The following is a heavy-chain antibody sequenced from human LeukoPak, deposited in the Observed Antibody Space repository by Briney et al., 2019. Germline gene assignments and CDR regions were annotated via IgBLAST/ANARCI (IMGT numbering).Heavy chain of an antibody. CDR2: ISWNSGSI. J-gene: IGHJ4*02. Sequence: GGSLRLSCAASGFTFDDYAMHWVRQAPGKGLEWVSGISWNSGSIGYADSVKGRFTISRDNAKNSLYLQMNSLRAEDTAVYYCASGPADFDYWGQGTLVTVSP. V-gene: IGHV3-9*01. CDR3: ASGPADFDY. D-gene: IGHD1-26*01. CDR1: GFTFDDYA.